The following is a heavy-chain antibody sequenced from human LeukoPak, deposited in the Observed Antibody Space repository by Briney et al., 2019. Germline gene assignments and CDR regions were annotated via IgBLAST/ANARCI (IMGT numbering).Heavy chain of an antibody. CDR2: INAYNGDT. J-gene: IGHJ4*02. V-gene: IGHV1-18*01. CDR3: ARDGSGTWFDY. Sequence: GASVKVSCKASGGTFSSYAISWVRQAPGQGLEWMAWINAYNGDTNYAQKVQGRVTMTTDTSTSTAYMELRSLRSDDTAVYYCARDGSGTWFDYWGQGTLVTVSS. CDR1: GGTFSSYA. D-gene: IGHD3-10*01.